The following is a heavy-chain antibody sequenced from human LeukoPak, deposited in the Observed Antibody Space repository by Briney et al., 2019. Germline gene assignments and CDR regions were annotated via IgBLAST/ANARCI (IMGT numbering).Heavy chain of an antibody. CDR1: GVTFSDYG. CDR2: IWADGNNT. J-gene: IGHJ4*02. CDR3: ARDAQRGFDYSNSLRY. V-gene: IGHV3-33*01. Sequence: PGGSLRLSCAAAGVTFSDYGMHWGREAPGKGLEWGAVIWADGNNTYYAASVKGRFTISRDDSGKTVYLQMNSLRPDDTGVYYCARDAQRGFDYSNSLRYWGQGTPVAVST. D-gene: IGHD4-11*01.